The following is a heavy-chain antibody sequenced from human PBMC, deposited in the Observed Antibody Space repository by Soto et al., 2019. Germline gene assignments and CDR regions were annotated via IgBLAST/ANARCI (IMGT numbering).Heavy chain of an antibody. Sequence: QVQLVQSGAEVKKPGSSVKVSCKASGGTFSSYAISWVRQAPGQGLEWMGGIIPIFGTANYAQKFQGRVTITADESTSRDYMELSSLRSEDTAVYYCARVNEVPAAMNWFNPWGQGTLVTVSS. CDR3: ARVNEVPAAMNWFNP. CDR1: GGTFSSYA. CDR2: IIPIFGTA. V-gene: IGHV1-69*12. D-gene: IGHD2-2*01. J-gene: IGHJ5*02.